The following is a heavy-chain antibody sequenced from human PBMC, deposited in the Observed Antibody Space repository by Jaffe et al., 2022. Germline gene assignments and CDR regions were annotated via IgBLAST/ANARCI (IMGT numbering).Heavy chain of an antibody. Sequence: EVQLVESGGGLVQPGGSLRLSCAASGFTFSSYAMHWVRQAPGKGLEYVSAISSNGGSTYYANSVKGRFTISRDNSKNTLYLQMGSLRAEDMAVYYCARSQGFTMVRRDWFDPWGQGTLVTVSS. CDR1: GFTFSSYA. CDR2: ISSNGGST. D-gene: IGHD3-10*01. J-gene: IGHJ5*02. CDR3: ARSQGFTMVRRDWFDP. V-gene: IGHV3-64*01.